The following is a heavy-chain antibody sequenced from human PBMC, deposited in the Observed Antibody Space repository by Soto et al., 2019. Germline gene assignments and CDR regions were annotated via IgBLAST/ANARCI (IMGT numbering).Heavy chain of an antibody. D-gene: IGHD3-10*01. V-gene: IGHV4-59*01. J-gene: IGHJ6*02. CDR1: GGSISSYY. Sequence: SETLSLTCTVSGGSISSYYWSWIRQPPGKGLEWIGYIYYSGSTNYNPSLKSRVTISVDTSKNQFSLKLSSVTAADTAVYYCARGGSGSYYSPYYYYGMDVWGQGTTVTVSS. CDR3: ARGGSGSYYSPYYYYGMDV. CDR2: IYYSGST.